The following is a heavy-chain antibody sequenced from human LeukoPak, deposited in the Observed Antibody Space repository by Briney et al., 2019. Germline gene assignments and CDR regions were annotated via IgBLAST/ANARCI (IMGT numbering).Heavy chain of an antibody. CDR1: GFTFSSYW. CDR2: IKQDGSEK. D-gene: IGHD2-15*01. CDR3: ARVNADIVVVVAAIDY. Sequence: GGSLRLSCAASGFTFSSYWMSWVRQAPGKGLEWVVNIKQDGSEKYYVDSVKGRFTISRDNAKNSLYLQMNSLRAEDTAVYYCARVNADIVVVVAAIDYWGQGTLVTVSS. V-gene: IGHV3-7*01. J-gene: IGHJ4*02.